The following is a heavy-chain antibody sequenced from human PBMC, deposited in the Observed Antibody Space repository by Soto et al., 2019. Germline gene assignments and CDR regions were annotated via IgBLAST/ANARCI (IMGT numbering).Heavy chain of an antibody. Sequence: ASVKVSCKASGYTFTSYGISWVRQAPGQGLEWMGWISAYNGNTNYAQKLQGRVTMTTDTSTSTAYMELRSLRSDDTAVYYCARGILGYCSGGSCYRSLYYYYMDVWGKGTTVTVSS. V-gene: IGHV1-18*01. CDR2: ISAYNGNT. D-gene: IGHD2-15*01. J-gene: IGHJ6*03. CDR1: GYTFTSYG. CDR3: ARGILGYCSGGSCYRSLYYYYMDV.